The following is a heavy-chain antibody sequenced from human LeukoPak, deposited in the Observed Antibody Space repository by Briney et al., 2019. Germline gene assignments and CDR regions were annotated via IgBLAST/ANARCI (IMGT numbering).Heavy chain of an antibody. CDR2: IYSGGST. CDR3: ARGRDGYKY. Sequence: GGSLGLSCAASGFTVSSNYMSWVRQAPGKGLEWVSVIYSGGSTYYADSVKGRFTISRDNSKNTLYLQMNSLRAEDTAVYYCARGRDGYKYWGQGTLVTVSS. CDR1: GFTVSSNY. D-gene: IGHD5-12*01. J-gene: IGHJ4*02. V-gene: IGHV3-53*01.